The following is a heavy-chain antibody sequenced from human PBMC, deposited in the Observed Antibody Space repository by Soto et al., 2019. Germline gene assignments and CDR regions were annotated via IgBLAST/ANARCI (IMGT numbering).Heavy chain of an antibody. Sequence: PGGSLRLSCAASGFTFSSYAMNWVRQAPGKGLDWVSTISGGGGSTHYTDSVKGRFTVSRDNSKNTLYLQMNSLRAEDTAVYYCAKDREIFGVVIYYYYGMDVWGQGTTVTVSS. D-gene: IGHD3-3*01. J-gene: IGHJ6*02. CDR2: ISGGGGST. V-gene: IGHV3-23*01. CDR3: AKDREIFGVVIYYYYGMDV. CDR1: GFTFSSYA.